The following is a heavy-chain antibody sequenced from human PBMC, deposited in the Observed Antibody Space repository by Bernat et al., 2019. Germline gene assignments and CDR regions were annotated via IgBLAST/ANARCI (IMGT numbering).Heavy chain of an antibody. J-gene: IGHJ4*02. V-gene: IGHV1-18*04. Sequence: QVQLVQSGAEVKKPGASVKVSCKASGYTFTSYGISWVRQAPGQGLEWMGGISAYNGNTNYAQKLQGRVTMTTDTSTTTDYMELRSVRSDDTAVYYCARDRGDYGSYVPYFDYWGQGTLVTVSS. CDR2: ISAYNGNT. CDR3: ARDRGDYGSYVPYFDY. CDR1: GYTFTSYG. D-gene: IGHD4-11*01.